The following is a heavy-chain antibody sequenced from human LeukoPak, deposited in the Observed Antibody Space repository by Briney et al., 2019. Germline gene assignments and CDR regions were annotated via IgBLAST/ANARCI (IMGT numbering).Heavy chain of an antibody. D-gene: IGHD3-10*01. CDR1: GFTFNTYW. V-gene: IGHV3-74*01. Sequence: PGESLRLSCAGSGFTFNTYWMHWVRQAPGKGLVWVSRINGDASSTNYADSVKGRFTISRDNSKNTLFLQMNSLRAEDTAVYYCARGRGLWVGQLSSRSYSYFYAMDVWGQGTTVTVSS. J-gene: IGHJ6*02. CDR3: ARGRGLWVGQLSSRSYSYFYAMDV. CDR2: INGDASST.